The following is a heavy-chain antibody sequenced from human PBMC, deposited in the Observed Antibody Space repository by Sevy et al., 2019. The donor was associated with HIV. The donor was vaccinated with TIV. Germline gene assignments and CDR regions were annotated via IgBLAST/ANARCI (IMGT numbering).Heavy chain of an antibody. CDR3: ARVFPYCSGGSCYSPYDAFDI. CDR1: GYTFTGHY. J-gene: IGHJ3*02. V-gene: IGHV1-2*02. Sequence: ASVKVSCKASGYTFTGHYMHWVRQAPGQGLEWMGLINPNSCSTDYAQKFQGRVTLTRDTSISTAYLELSRLTSDDTAVYYCARVFPYCSGGSCYSPYDAFDIWGQGTMVTVSS. CDR2: INPNSCST. D-gene: IGHD2-15*01.